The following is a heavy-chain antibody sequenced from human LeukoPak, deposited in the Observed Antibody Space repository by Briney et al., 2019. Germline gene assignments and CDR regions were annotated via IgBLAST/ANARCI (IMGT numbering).Heavy chain of an antibody. D-gene: IGHD3-22*01. J-gene: IGHJ4*02. V-gene: IGHV4-61*01. CDR2: IYYSGST. Sequence: SETLSLTCTVSGGSVSSSSYYWGWIRQPPGKGLEWIGYIYYSGSTNYNPSLKSRVTISVDTSRNQFSLKLSSVTAADTAVYYCARAGAYYYDSSGYYYGYFDYWGQGTLVTVSS. CDR3: ARAGAYYYDSSGYYYGYFDY. CDR1: GGSVSSSSYY.